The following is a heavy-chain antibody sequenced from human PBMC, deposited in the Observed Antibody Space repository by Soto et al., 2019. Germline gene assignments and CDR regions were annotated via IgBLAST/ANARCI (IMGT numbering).Heavy chain of an antibody. J-gene: IGHJ4*02. CDR1: GGTFSSYA. D-gene: IGHD6-19*01. CDR2: IIPIFGTA. Sequence: QVQLVQSGAEVKKPGSSVKVSCKASGGTFSSYAISWVRQAPGQGLEWMGGIIPIFGTANYAQKFQGRVTITADESTSTAYMELSSLRSEDTAVYYCARRGWDSSGWFRQRYFDYWGQGTLVTVSS. CDR3: ARRGWDSSGWFRQRYFDY. V-gene: IGHV1-69*01.